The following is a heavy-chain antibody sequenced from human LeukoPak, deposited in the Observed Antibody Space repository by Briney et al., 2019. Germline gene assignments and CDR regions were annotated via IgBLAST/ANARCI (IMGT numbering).Heavy chain of an antibody. V-gene: IGHV4-34*01. J-gene: IGHJ3*02. CDR3: ARDLRLTMIDFRAFDI. CDR2: INHSGST. CDR1: GGSFRGYY. Sequence: PSETLSLTCAVYGGSFRGYYWSWIRQAPGKGLEWIGEINHSGSTNYNPSLKSRVTISVDTSKNQFSLKLSSVTAADTAVYYCARDLRLTMIDFRAFDIWGQGTMVTVSS. D-gene: IGHD3-22*01.